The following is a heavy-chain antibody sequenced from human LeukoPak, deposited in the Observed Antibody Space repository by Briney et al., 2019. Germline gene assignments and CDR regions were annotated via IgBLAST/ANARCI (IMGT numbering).Heavy chain of an antibody. CDR2: INHSGST. V-gene: IGHV4-34*01. CDR1: GGSFSGYY. Sequence: SETLSLTCAVYGGSFSGYYWSWIRQPPGKGLEWIGEINHSGSTNYNPSLKSRVTISVDTSKNQFSLKLSSVTAADTAVYYCATMGYCSGGSCPATDYFDYWGQGTLVTVSS. D-gene: IGHD2-15*01. J-gene: IGHJ4*02. CDR3: ATMGYCSGGSCPATDYFDY.